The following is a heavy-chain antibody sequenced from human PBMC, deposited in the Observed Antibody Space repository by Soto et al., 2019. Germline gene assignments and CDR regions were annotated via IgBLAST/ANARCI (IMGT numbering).Heavy chain of an antibody. D-gene: IGHD3-22*01. CDR2: ISYDGSNK. CDR1: GFTFSSYA. CDR3: VRARSTDSRPDY. Sequence: HPGGSLRLSCAASGFTFSSYAMHWVRQAPGKGLEWVAVISYDGSNKYYADSVKGRFTISRDNSKNTLYLQMNSLRAEDTAVYFCVRARSTDSRPDYWGQGTLVTVSS. V-gene: IGHV3-30-3*01. J-gene: IGHJ4*02.